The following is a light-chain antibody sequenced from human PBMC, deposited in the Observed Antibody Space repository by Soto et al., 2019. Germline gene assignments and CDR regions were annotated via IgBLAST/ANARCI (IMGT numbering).Light chain of an antibody. Sequence: HSVLTQPASVSGSPGQSITISCTGTSSDIGGYNYVSWYQQYPGKAPKLMIFGVSDRPSGVSNRFSGSKSGTTASLTISGLQAEDEAYYYCSSYKTSSTVVVFGGGNKVTVL. V-gene: IGLV2-14*01. CDR1: SSDIGGYNY. CDR2: GVS. CDR3: SSYKTSSTVVV. J-gene: IGLJ2*01.